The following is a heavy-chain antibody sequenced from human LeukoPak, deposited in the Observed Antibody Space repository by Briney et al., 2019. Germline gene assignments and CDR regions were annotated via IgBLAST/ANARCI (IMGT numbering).Heavy chain of an antibody. CDR1: GGSFSGYY. J-gene: IGHJ4*02. CDR2: INHSGST. V-gene: IGHV4-34*01. D-gene: IGHD3-3*01. CDR3: ARFYFGVVSRQDY. Sequence: SETLSLTCAVYGGSFSGYYWSWIRQPPGKGLEWIGEINHSGSTNYNPSLKSRVTISVDTSKNQFSLKLRSVTAADTAVYFCARFYFGVVSRQDYWGQGTLVTVSS.